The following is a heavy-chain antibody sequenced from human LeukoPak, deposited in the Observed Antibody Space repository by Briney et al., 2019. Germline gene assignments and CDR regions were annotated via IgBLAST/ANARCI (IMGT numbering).Heavy chain of an antibody. CDR2: ISTNGGST. CDR1: GLAFSLYS. J-gene: IGHJ3*02. CDR3: VTELGIGGFDI. V-gene: IGHV3-64D*06. Sequence: PGGSLRLSCSASGLAFSLYSMHWVRQAPGKGLEYVSDISTNGGSTYYADSVKGRFTISRDNSKNTLYLQMSTLRAEDTSVYYCVTELGIGGFDIWGQGTMVTVSS. D-gene: IGHD7-27*01.